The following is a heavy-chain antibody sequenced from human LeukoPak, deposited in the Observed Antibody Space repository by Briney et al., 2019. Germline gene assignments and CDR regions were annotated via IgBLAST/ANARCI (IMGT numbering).Heavy chain of an antibody. Sequence: ASVKVSCKASGYTFASYGITWVRQAPGQGLEWMGWISIYNGNTNYGQNIQGRVTMTTDTSTSTAYMELRGLRSDDTAVYYCARAIGWSTVPTYDAFDIWGQGTMVTVSS. CDR2: ISIYNGNT. CDR3: ARAIGWSTVPTYDAFDI. D-gene: IGHD4-17*01. J-gene: IGHJ3*02. V-gene: IGHV1-18*01. CDR1: GYTFASYG.